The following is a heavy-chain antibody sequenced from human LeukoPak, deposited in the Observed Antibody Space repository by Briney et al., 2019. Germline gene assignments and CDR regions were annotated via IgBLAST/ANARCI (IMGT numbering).Heavy chain of an antibody. CDR2: ISSSGSTI. D-gene: IGHD3-10*01. V-gene: IGHV3-48*03. Sequence: PGGSLRLSCAASGFTFSSYEMNWVRQAPGKGLEWVSYISSSGSTIYYADSVKGRFTISRDDAKNSLYLQMNSLRAEDTAVYYCARDNGWVRGDYMDVWGKGTTVTVSS. CDR3: ARDNGWVRGDYMDV. CDR1: GFTFSSYE. J-gene: IGHJ6*03.